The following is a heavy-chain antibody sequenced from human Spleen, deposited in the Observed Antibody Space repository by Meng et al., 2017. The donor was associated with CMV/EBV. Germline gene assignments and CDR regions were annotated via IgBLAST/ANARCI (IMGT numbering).Heavy chain of an antibody. V-gene: IGHV4-39*07. CDR2: IYYSGST. CDR3: ARGSYGSVNP. J-gene: IGHJ5*02. CDR1: GGSISSSSYY. Sequence: LTFPVSGGSISSSSYYWGWIRQPPGKGLEWIGSIYYSGSTYYHPSLKSRVTISVDTSKNQFSLKLSSVTAADTAVYYCARGSYGSVNPWGQGTLVTVSS. D-gene: IGHD6-19*01.